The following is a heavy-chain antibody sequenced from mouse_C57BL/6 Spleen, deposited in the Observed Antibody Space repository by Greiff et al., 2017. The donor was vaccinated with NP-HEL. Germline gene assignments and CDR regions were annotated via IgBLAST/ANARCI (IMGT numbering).Heavy chain of an antibody. CDR3: ARMNDALY. Sequence: EVKLMESGPGLVKPSQSLSLTCSVTGYSITSGYYWNWIRQFPGNKLEWMGYISYDGSNNYNPSLKNRISITRDTSKNQFFLKLNSVTTEDTATYYCARMNDALYWGQGTLVTVSA. CDR1: GYSITSGYY. CDR2: ISYDGSN. J-gene: IGHJ3*01. V-gene: IGHV3-6*01. D-gene: IGHD2-3*01.